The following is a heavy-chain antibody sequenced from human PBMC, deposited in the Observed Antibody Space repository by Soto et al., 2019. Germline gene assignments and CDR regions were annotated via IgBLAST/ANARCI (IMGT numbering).Heavy chain of an antibody. CDR2: ISNDGTGT. Sequence: SLRLSCEASGVSFSSFFMHWVRQGPGKGLEWVSRISNDGTGTTYADSVQGRFTVSRDNSKTTVYLQMNRLRPEDTAVYFCVRDQDRRGYSVFNLWGQGTQVTVSS. J-gene: IGHJ5*02. CDR3: VRDQDRRGYSVFNL. D-gene: IGHD3-22*01. CDR1: GVSFSSFF. V-gene: IGHV3-74*01.